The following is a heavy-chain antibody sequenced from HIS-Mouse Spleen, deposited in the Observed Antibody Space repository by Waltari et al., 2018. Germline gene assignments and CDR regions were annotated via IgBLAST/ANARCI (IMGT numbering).Heavy chain of an antibody. V-gene: IGHV3-30*18. CDR3: AKASSGWLDY. J-gene: IGHJ4*02. Sequence: QVQLVESGGGVVQPGRSLRLSWAASGFTVSSYGRHWVRQAPGKGLEWVAVISYDGSNKYYADSVKGRFTISRDNSKNTLYLQMNSLRAEDTAVYYCAKASSGWLDYWGQGTLVTVSS. CDR2: ISYDGSNK. D-gene: IGHD6-19*01. CDR1: GFTVSSYG.